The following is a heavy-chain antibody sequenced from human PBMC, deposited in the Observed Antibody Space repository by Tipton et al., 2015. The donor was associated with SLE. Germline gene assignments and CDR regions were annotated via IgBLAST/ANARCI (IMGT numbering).Heavy chain of an antibody. Sequence: TLSLTCTVSGASIGTYYWSWIRQPPGKGLEWIGYIYGGGGTHYNPSLKSRVTISVDTSKNQFSLNLSPVTAADTAVYYCARSRIYDGSVDYYGFFDYWGQGTLVTVSS. CDR1: GASIGTYY. V-gene: IGHV4-59*12. J-gene: IGHJ4*02. CDR2: IYGGGGT. CDR3: ARSRIYDGSVDYYGFFDY. D-gene: IGHD3-22*01.